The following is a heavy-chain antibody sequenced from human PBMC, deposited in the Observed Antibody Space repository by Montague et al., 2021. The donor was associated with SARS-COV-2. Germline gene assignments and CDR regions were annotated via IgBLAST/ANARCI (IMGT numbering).Heavy chain of an antibody. V-gene: IGHV4-59*01. CDR1: GDSISTYY. CDR2: FYYNGYT. J-gene: IGHJ3*02. CDR3: ARGGATYYYDTSGYVNAFDT. Sequence: SETLSLTCTVSGDSISTYYWSWIRQPPGKGLEWISYFYYNGYTNYNPSLKSRVTISVDTSKNQFSLRLSSVTAADTAVYFCARGGATYYYDTSGYVNAFDTWGQGTMVTVSS. D-gene: IGHD3-22*01.